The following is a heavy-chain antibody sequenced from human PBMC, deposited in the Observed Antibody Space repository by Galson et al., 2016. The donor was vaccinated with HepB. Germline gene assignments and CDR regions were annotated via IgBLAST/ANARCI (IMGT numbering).Heavy chain of an antibody. J-gene: IGHJ6*02. CDR2: NYYSGTT. CDR1: GGSISNYY. CDR3: ARVDSGVIILYYYYRLDV. Sequence: SETLSLTCIVSGGSISNYYWTWIRQPPGEGLEWIGYNYYSGTTRYNPSLKSRVTISVDTSKTVPSLSLSSVTAADTAVYYCARVDSGVIILYYYYRLDVWGHGTTVTVSS. D-gene: IGHD2-21*01. V-gene: IGHV4-59*01.